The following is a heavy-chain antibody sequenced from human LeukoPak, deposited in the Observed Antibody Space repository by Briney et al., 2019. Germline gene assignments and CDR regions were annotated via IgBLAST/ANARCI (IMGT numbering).Heavy chain of an antibody. J-gene: IGHJ3*02. Sequence: GGSLRLSCAASGFTFSSYSMNWVRQAPGKGLEWVSSISSSSSYIYYADSVKSRFTISGDSAKNTLYLQMTGLRAEDTAVYYCTRSGRGGAFDIWGQGTMVTVS. CDR2: ISSSSSYI. D-gene: IGHD1-26*01. CDR1: GFTFSSYS. V-gene: IGHV3-21*01. CDR3: TRSGRGGAFDI.